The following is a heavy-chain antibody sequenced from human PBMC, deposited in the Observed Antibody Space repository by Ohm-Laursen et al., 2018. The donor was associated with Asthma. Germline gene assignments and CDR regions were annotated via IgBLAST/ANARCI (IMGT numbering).Heavy chain of an antibody. Sequence: GASVKVSCKASGGTFSSYAISWVRQAPGQGLEWMGGIIPIFGTANYAQKFQGRVTITADESTSTAYMELSSLRSEDTAVYYCAREGGGSYTFDYWGQGTLVTVSS. V-gene: IGHV1-69*13. CDR2: IIPIFGTA. J-gene: IGHJ4*02. CDR3: AREGGGSYTFDY. CDR1: GGTFSSYA. D-gene: IGHD1-26*01.